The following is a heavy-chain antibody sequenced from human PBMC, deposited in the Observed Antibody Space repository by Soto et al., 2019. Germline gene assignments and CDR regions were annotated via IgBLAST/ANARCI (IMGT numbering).Heavy chain of an antibody. CDR1: GGTLSDHG. D-gene: IGHD3-10*01. CDR2: TIPVFNTA. J-gene: IGHJ3*02. V-gene: IGHV1-69*06. Sequence: QVQLEQSGAEVKKPGSSVKISCKASGGTLSDHGVSWLRQAPGQGLEWVGGTIPVFNTAKYAPKFQGRVTIAADKSTNIAYMELGSLRSDDTAFYYCARGVYGSCNYYTGPSAFDIWGQGTLVIVSS. CDR3: ARGVYGSCNYYTGPSAFDI.